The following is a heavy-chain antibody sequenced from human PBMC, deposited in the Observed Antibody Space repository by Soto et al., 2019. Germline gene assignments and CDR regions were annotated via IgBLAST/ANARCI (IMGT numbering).Heavy chain of an antibody. CDR3: AREMGYIAVAGPIDY. D-gene: IGHD6-19*01. CDR1: GFTFSSYA. V-gene: IGHV3-30-3*01. CDR2: ISYDGSNK. J-gene: IGHJ4*02. Sequence: HPGGSLRLSCAASGFTFSSYAMHWVRQAPGKGLEWVAVISYDGSNKYYADSVKGRFTISRDNSKNTLYLQMNSLRAEDTAVYYSAREMGYIAVAGPIDYWGQGTLVTVSS.